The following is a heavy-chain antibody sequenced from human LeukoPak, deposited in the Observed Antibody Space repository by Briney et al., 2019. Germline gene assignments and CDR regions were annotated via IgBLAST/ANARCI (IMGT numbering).Heavy chain of an antibody. CDR3: ARGTLERPPLNYYYYYYMDV. D-gene: IGHD1-1*01. Sequence: ASVKVSCKASGYTFTSYYMHWVRQAPGQGLEWMGIINPSGGSTSYAQKFQGRVTMTRDTSTSTVYMELSSLRSEDTAVYYCARGTLERPPLNYYYYYYMDVWGKGTTVTVSS. CDR1: GYTFTSYY. V-gene: IGHV1-46*01. J-gene: IGHJ6*03. CDR2: INPSGGST.